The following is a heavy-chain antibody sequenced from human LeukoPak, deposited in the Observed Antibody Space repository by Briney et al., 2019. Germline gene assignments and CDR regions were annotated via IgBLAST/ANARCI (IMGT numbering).Heavy chain of an antibody. J-gene: IGHJ4*02. D-gene: IGHD6-6*01. CDR1: GFTFSSYW. V-gene: IGHV3-7*01. CDR2: INRDGSEIY. Sequence: GGSLRLSCAASGFTFSSYWMSWVRQAPGKGLQWVADINRDGSEIYHYVDYVKGRFTISRDNGRNSLFLQMSSLRAEDTGLYYCARDLSPTAARKDYWGQGTLVTVSS. CDR3: ARDLSPTAARKDY.